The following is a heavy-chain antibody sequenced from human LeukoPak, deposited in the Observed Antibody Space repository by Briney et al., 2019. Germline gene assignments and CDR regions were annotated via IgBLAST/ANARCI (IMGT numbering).Heavy chain of an antibody. Sequence: SETLSLTCAVYGGSFSGYYWSWIRQSPGKGLEWIGEINHSGSTNYNPSLKSRVTISVDTSKNQFSLKLSSVTAADTAVYYCARAVHWAGYYNRYYYYYYMDVWGKGTTVTVSS. D-gene: IGHD3/OR15-3a*01. CDR2: INHSGST. J-gene: IGHJ6*03. CDR3: ARAVHWAGYYNRYYYYYYMDV. CDR1: GGSFSGYY. V-gene: IGHV4-34*01.